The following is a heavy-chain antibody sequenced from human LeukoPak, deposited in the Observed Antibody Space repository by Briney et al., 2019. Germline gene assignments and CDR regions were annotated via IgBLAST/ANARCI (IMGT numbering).Heavy chain of an antibody. Sequence: PSETLSLTRTVSGGSISSYYWSWIRQPAGKGLEWIGRIYTSGSTNYNPSLKSRVTMSVDTSKNQFSLKLSSVTAADTAVYYCARDAYYYDSSGYYAYYFDYWGQGTLVTVSS. V-gene: IGHV4-4*07. CDR3: ARDAYYYDSSGYYAYYFDY. CDR1: GGSISSYY. D-gene: IGHD3-22*01. J-gene: IGHJ4*02. CDR2: IYTSGST.